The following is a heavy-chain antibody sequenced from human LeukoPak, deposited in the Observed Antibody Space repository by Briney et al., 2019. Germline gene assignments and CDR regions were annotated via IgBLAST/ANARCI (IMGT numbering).Heavy chain of an antibody. CDR2: IIPILGIA. CDR3: ARERCSSTSCYRPYYYMHV. V-gene: IGHV1-69*04. D-gene: IGHD2-2*02. J-gene: IGHJ6*03. Sequence: SVKVSCKASGGTFSSYTISWVRQAPGQGLEWMGRIIPILGIANYAQKFQGRVTITADKSTSTAYMELSSLRSEDTAVYYCARERCSSTSCYRPYYYMHVWGKGTTVTVSS. CDR1: GGTFSSYT.